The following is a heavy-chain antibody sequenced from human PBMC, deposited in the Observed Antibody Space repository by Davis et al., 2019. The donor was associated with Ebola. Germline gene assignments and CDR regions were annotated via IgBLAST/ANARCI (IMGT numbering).Heavy chain of an antibody. V-gene: IGHV4-39*07. D-gene: IGHD6-6*01. Sequence: SETLSLTCTVSGGSIIRSSSYWGWIRQPPRKGLEWIGSIYYSGITYYNPSLKSRVTISVDTSKNQFSLKLSSVTAADTAVYYCAGVPYELVSAFDIWGQGTMVTVSS. CDR2: IYYSGIT. CDR1: GGSIIRSSSY. J-gene: IGHJ3*02. CDR3: AGVPYELVSAFDI.